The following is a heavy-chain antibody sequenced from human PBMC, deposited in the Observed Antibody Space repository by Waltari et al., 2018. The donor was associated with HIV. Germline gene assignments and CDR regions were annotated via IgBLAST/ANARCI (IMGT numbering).Heavy chain of an antibody. CDR1: GFTFAEYA. V-gene: IGHV3-9*01. D-gene: IGHD3-16*01. J-gene: IGHJ4*02. CDR2: VSWNSVVI. CDR3: ARRAFQGGSLTD. Sequence: EVKLLESGGGLVQPGGTLRLRCEGYGFTFAEYAMHWVRQAPGKGLEWVLSVSWNSVVIDYADSVKGRFTISRDNAKNSLYLQMNSLRSEDTAFYYCARRAFQGGSLTDWGQGTLVTVSS.